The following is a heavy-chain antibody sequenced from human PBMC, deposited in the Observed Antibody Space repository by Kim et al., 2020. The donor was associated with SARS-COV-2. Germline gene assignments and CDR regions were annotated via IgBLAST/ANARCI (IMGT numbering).Heavy chain of an antibody. V-gene: IGHV4-34*01. J-gene: IGHJ6*01. CDR1: GGSFSGYY. CDR3: SAGFEGRGVSFYYYGMHV. Sequence: SETLSLTCAVYGGSFSGYYWSWIRQPPGKGLEWIGEINHRGSTKYHPSLKNRVTTSVDTSNNQFPLKLSSVTAADTTVYYCSAGFEGRGVSFYYYGMHV. CDR2: INHRGST. D-gene: IGHD3-10*01.